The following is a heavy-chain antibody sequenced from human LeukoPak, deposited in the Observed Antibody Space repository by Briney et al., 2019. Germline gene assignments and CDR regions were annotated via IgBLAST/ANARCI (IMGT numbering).Heavy chain of an antibody. V-gene: IGHV3-30*02. Sequence: GGSLRLSCAASGFTFSSYGMHWVRQAPGTGLEWVAFIRYEGSNKYYADSVKGRFTISRDNSKNTLYLQMNSLRAEDTAVYYCAKGGLGYCSSTSCYTIDYWGQGTLVTVSS. D-gene: IGHD2-2*02. CDR3: AKGGLGYCSSTSCYTIDY. CDR1: GFTFSSYG. CDR2: IRYEGSNK. J-gene: IGHJ4*02.